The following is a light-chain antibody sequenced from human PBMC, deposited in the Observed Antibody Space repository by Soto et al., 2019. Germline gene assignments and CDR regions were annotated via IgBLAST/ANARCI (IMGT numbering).Light chain of an antibody. J-gene: IGKJ1*01. CDR1: QSISSW. CDR3: QQYNDNWT. CDR2: KAS. V-gene: IGKV1-5*03. Sequence: DIQMTQSPSTLSASVGGRVTITCRASQSISSWLAWYQRKPGTAPKLLIYKASTLQTGVPSRFSGSGSGTEFTLTISSLQPDYFVTYYCQQYNDNWTFGQGTKVDIK.